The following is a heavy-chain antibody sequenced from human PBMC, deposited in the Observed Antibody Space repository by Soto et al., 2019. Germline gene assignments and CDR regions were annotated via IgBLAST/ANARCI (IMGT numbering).Heavy chain of an antibody. Sequence: SETLSLTCAVSGGSISSGGYSWSWIRQPPGKGLEWIGYIYHSGSTYYNPSLKSRVTISVDRSKNQFSLKLSSVTAADTAVYYCARWVNWDVVVVAATYFDYWGQGTLVTVSS. V-gene: IGHV4-30-2*01. CDR3: ARWVNWDVVVVAATYFDY. J-gene: IGHJ4*02. CDR1: GGSISSGGYS. CDR2: IYHSGST. D-gene: IGHD2-15*01.